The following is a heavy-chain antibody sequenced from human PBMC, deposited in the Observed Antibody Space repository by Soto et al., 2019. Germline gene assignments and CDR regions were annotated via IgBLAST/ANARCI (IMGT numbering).Heavy chain of an antibody. CDR1: GGSISSGGYS. D-gene: IGHD2-21*02. Sequence: SETLSLTCAVSGGSISSGGYSWSWIRQPPGKGLEWIGYIYHSGSTYYNPSLESRVTISVDRSKNQFSLKLSSVTVADTAVYYCAREVVTKYYFWGQGTLVIVSS. J-gene: IGHJ4*02. CDR2: IYHSGST. CDR3: AREVVTKYYF. V-gene: IGHV4-30-2*01.